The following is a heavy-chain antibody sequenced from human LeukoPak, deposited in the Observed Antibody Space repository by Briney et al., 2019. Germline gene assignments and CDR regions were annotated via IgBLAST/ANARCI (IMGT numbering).Heavy chain of an antibody. Sequence: GGSLRLSCAASGFTFSSYAMSWVRQAPGKGLEYVSAISSNGGSTYYANSVKGRFTISRDNSKNTLYLQMGSLRAEDMAVYYCARPAYGSGSYSPPGYWGQGTLVTVSS. J-gene: IGHJ4*02. V-gene: IGHV3-64*01. D-gene: IGHD3-10*01. CDR2: ISSNGGST. CDR3: ARPAYGSGSYSPPGY. CDR1: GFTFSSYA.